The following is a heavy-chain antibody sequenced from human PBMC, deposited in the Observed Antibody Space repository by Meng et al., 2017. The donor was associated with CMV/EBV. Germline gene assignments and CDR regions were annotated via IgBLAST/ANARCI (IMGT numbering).Heavy chain of an antibody. D-gene: IGHD2-2*01. CDR1: GFTFSSYS. Sequence: GESLKISCAASGFTFSSYSMNWVRQAPGKGLEWVSSISSSSSYIYYPDSVKGRFTISRDNAKNSLYLQMNSLRAEDTAVYYCARVLPTYCSSTSCSINWFDPWGQGTLVTVSS. V-gene: IGHV3-21*01. CDR2: ISSSSSYI. J-gene: IGHJ5*02. CDR3: ARVLPTYCSSTSCSINWFDP.